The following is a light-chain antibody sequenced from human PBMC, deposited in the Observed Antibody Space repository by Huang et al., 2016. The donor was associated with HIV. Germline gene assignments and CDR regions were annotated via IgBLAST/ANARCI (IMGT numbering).Light chain of an antibody. CDR2: GAS. CDR1: QSVSNN. CDR3: QQYNDLPIT. V-gene: IGKV3-15*01. J-gene: IGKJ3*01. Sequence: ETVMTQSPATLSVPPVERATLSFRASQSVSNNLAWYQQKPGQSPRLLIYGASTRATGIPARFRGSGSGTEFTLTISSLQSEDFALYYCQQYNDLPITFGPGTKVDIK.